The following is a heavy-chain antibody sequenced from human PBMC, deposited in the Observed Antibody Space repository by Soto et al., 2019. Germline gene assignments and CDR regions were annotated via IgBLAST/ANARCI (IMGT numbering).Heavy chain of an antibody. CDR1: GGTFSSYA. CDR3: ARGYTIGTYSDY. Sequence: PSVKVSFKASGGTFSSYAISWVRQAPGQGLEWMGGIIPIFGTANYAQKFQGRVTITADESTSTAYMELSSLRSEDTAVYYCARGYTIGTYSDYWGQGTLVTVPQ. V-gene: IGHV1-69*13. CDR2: IIPIFGTA. J-gene: IGHJ4*02. D-gene: IGHD1-26*01.